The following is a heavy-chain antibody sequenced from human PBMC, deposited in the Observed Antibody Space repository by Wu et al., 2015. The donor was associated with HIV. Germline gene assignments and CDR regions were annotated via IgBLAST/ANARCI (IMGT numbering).Heavy chain of an antibody. CDR1: GYTFTGYY. CDR2: INPNSGGT. Sequence: QVQLVQSGAEVKKPGASVKVSCKASGYTFTGYYMHWVRQAPGQGLEWMGWINPNSGGTNYAQKFQGRVTMTRDTSISTAYMELSRLRSDDTAVYYCARDYPYCSGGSCYAFYDYWGHGTLVTVSS. D-gene: IGHD2-15*01. V-gene: IGHV1-2*02. J-gene: IGHJ4*01. CDR3: ARDYPYCSGGSCYAFYDY.